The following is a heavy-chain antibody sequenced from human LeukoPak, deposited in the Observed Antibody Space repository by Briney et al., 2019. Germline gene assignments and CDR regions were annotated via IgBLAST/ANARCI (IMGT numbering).Heavy chain of an antibody. CDR2: ISYDGSNK. V-gene: IGHV3-30-3*01. Sequence: GGSLRLSCAASGFTFSTYAMHWVRQAPGKGLEWVAVISYDGSNKYYADSVKGRFSISRDTSKNTLYLQMNSLRVEDTAVYYCARDLPPLDYWGQGILVTVSS. CDR3: ARDLPPLDY. J-gene: IGHJ4*02. CDR1: GFTFSTYA.